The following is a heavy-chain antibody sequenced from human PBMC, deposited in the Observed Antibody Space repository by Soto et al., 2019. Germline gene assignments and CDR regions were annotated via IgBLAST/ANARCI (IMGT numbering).Heavy chain of an antibody. D-gene: IGHD5-12*01. CDR3: ARQEYSGYDIWFDP. Sequence: PSETLSLTCTVSGGSISSYYWSWIRQPPGKGLEWIGYIYYSGSTNYNPSLKSRVTISVDTSKNQFSLKLSSVTAADTAVYYCARQEYSGYDIWFDPWGQGTLVTSPQ. V-gene: IGHV4-59*08. CDR1: GGSISSYY. CDR2: IYYSGST. J-gene: IGHJ5*02.